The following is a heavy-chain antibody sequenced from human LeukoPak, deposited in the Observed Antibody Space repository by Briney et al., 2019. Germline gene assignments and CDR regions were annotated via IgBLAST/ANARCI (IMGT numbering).Heavy chain of an antibody. Sequence: PSETLSLTCTVSGGSISSSSYYWGWIRQPPGKGLEWIGSIYYSGSTYYNPSLKSRVTISVDTSKNQFSLKLSSVTAADTAVYYCARHWNRGHSPYFDYWGQGTLVTVSS. CDR1: GGSISSSSYY. CDR3: ARHWNRGHSPYFDY. CDR2: IYYSGST. D-gene: IGHD3-10*01. V-gene: IGHV4-39*01. J-gene: IGHJ4*02.